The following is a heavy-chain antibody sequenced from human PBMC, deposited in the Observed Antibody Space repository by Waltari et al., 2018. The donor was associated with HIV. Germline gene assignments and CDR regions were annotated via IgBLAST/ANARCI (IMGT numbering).Heavy chain of an antibody. V-gene: IGHV4-34*01. CDR2: INHSGST. D-gene: IGHD5-12*01. CDR1: GGSFSGYY. Sequence: QVQLQQWGAGLLKPSETLSLTCGHYGGSFSGYYWSWIRQPPGKGLEWIGEINHSGSTNYNPSLKSRVTISVDTSKNQFSLKLSSVTAADTAVYYCARGRVDRSFDYWGQGTLVTVSS. J-gene: IGHJ4*02. CDR3: ARGRVDRSFDY.